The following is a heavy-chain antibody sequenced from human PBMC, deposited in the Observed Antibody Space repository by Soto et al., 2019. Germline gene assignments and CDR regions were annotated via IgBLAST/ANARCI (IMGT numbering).Heavy chain of an antibody. CDR1: GGSISSGGYY. CDR3: ARGDPGVTTVTTIDYYYGMDV. CDR2: IYYSGST. V-gene: IGHV4-31*03. J-gene: IGHJ6*02. D-gene: IGHD4-17*01. Sequence: QVQLQESGPGLVKPSQTLSLTCTVSGGSISSGGYYWSWIRQHPGKGLEWIGYIYYSGSTYYNPSLKSRVTISVDTSKNQFSLKLSSVTAADTAVYYCARGDPGVTTVTTIDYYYGMDVWGQGTTVTVSS.